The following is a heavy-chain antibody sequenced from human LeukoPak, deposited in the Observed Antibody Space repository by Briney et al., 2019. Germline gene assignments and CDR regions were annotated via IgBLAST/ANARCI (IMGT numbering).Heavy chain of an antibody. D-gene: IGHD6-19*01. Sequence: QPGGSLRLSCAASGFTFSSHWMHWVRQVPGKGLVWVTRISSDGSSTSYADSVKGQFTISRDNAKNTLYLQMSSLRAEDTAMYYCARISLSGWANDYWGQGTLVTVSS. J-gene: IGHJ4*02. V-gene: IGHV3-74*01. CDR3: ARISLSGWANDY. CDR2: ISSDGSST. CDR1: GFTFSSHW.